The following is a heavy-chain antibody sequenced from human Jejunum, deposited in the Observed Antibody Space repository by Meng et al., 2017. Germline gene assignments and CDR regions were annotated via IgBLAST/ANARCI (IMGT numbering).Heavy chain of an antibody. CDR1: GFTFSSYW. J-gene: IGHJ4*02. CDR2: IKKDGSKE. CDR3: EAYGGHSN. Sequence: GESLKISCVGSGFTFSSYWMNWVRQTPGKGLGWVAGIKKDGSKEYYADSVKGRFTISRDNTNNSLFLQMNSLRAEDTAVYYCEAYGGHSNWGQGTLVTGSS. V-gene: IGHV3-7*01. D-gene: IGHD4-23*01.